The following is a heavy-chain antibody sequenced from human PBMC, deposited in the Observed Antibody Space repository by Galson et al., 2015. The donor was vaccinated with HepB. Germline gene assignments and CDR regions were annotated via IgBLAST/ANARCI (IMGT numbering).Heavy chain of an antibody. CDR2: IFSTGSS. D-gene: IGHD2-15*01. CDR3: ARETPDTYYFDY. CDR1: DDSIRSHS. Sequence: ETLSLTCTVSDDSIRSHSWTWIRQPPGKGLEYIGYIFSTGSSNYNPSLKSRVTMSVDTSKNQFSLRLSSVTAADTAVYYCARETPDTYYFDYWGQGTLVTVSS. J-gene: IGHJ4*02. V-gene: IGHV4-59*08.